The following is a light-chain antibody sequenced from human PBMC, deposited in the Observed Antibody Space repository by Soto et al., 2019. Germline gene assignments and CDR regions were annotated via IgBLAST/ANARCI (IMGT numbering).Light chain of an antibody. CDR1: QSVSKY. J-gene: IGKJ1*01. CDR2: GAS. CDR3: QQYGGSPQT. V-gene: IGKV3-20*01. Sequence: EIVLTQSRGTLALSPGEGATRSCRASQSVSKYLAWYQQKPGQAPRLRIYGASSRATGIQDSFSGSGSGTDFTLTISRLEPEDFAVYYCQQYGGSPQTFGQGTKVDIK.